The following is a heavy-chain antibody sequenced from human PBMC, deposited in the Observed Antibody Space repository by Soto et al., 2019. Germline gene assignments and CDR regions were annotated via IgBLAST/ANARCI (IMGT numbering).Heavy chain of an antibody. J-gene: IGHJ4*02. D-gene: IGHD3-10*01. CDR1: GFTVSLNY. V-gene: IGHV3-66*01. Sequence: EVQVVESGGGLVQPGGSLRLSCAASGFTVSLNYMSWFRQAPGKGLEWVSAISLAGDTYHADSVKGRFTISRDNSKNTLYLQMDNLRAEDTAVYYWARDPPGSGSYSYDYWGQGILVTVSS. CDR3: ARDPPGSGSYSYDY. CDR2: ISLAGDT.